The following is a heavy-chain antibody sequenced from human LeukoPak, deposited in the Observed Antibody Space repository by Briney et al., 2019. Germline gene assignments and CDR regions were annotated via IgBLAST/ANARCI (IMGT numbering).Heavy chain of an antibody. CDR1: GFTFDDYA. J-gene: IGHJ4*02. CDR2: ISWNSGSI. V-gene: IGHV3-9*01. CDR3: ARRRWLDHIDY. D-gene: IGHD5-24*01. Sequence: GGSLRLSCAASGFTFDDYAMHWVRQAPGKGLEWVSGISWNSGSIGYADSVKGRFTISRDNAKNSLYLQMNSLRAEDTAVYYCARRRWLDHIDYWGQGTLVTVSS.